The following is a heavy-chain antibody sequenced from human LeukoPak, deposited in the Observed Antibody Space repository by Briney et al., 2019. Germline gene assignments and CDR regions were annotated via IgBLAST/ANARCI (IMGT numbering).Heavy chain of an antibody. Sequence: AGGSLRLSCAASGFTFSSYSMNWVRQAPGKGLEWVSSISSSSSYIYYADSVKGRFTISRDNAKNSLYLQMNSLRAEDTAVYYCARVGEDFGDLAVAGQYYFDYWGQGTLVTVSS. D-gene: IGHD6-19*01. CDR2: ISSSSSYI. J-gene: IGHJ4*02. CDR3: ARVGEDFGDLAVAGQYYFDY. CDR1: GFTFSSYS. V-gene: IGHV3-21*01.